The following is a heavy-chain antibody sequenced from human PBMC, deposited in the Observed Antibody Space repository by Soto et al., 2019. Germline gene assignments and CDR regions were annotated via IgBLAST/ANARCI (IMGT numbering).Heavy chain of an antibody. D-gene: IGHD1-1*01. J-gene: IGHJ4*02. V-gene: IGHV3-9*01. Sequence: DVQLVESGGGLVQPGRSLRLSCAASGFTFDDYAMHWVRQAPGKGLAWVSGISWNSGSIGYADSVKGRFTISRDNAKNSLYLQMNSLRAEDTAVYYCAKDFSWNDVQFDYWGQGTLVTVSS. CDR2: ISWNSGSI. CDR1: GFTFDDYA. CDR3: AKDFSWNDVQFDY.